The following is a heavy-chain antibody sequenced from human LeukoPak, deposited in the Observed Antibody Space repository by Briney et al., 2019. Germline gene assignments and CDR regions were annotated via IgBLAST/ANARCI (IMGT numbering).Heavy chain of an antibody. CDR2: ISADSATT. CDR1: GFNFGSYS. D-gene: IGHD5-18*01. Sequence: GGSLRLSCAASGFNFGSYSMTWVRQAPGKGLEWVSVISADSATTFYADSVKGRFTISRDNAKNTVFLQMSSLRAEDTAVYYCASMTAMGPFDIWGQGTMVTVSS. CDR3: ASMTAMGPFDI. V-gene: IGHV3-23*01. J-gene: IGHJ3*02.